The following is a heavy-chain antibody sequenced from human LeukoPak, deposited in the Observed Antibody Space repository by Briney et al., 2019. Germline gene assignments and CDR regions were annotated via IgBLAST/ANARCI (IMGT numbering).Heavy chain of an antibody. CDR1: GGSISSYY. V-gene: IGHV4-4*07. J-gene: IGHJ4*02. Sequence: PSETLSLTCTVSGGSISSYYWSWIRQPAGKGLEWIGRIYTSGSTNYNPSLKSRVTMSVDTSKNQFSLKLSSVTAADTAVYYCARDGDYYDSSGYYYVWSAFDYWGQGTLVTVPS. D-gene: IGHD3-22*01. CDR3: ARDGDYYDSSGYYYVWSAFDY. CDR2: IYTSGST.